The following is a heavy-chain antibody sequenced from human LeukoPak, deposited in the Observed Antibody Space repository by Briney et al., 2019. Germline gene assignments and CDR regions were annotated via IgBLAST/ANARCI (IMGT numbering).Heavy chain of an antibody. V-gene: IGHV4-59*08. D-gene: IGHD5-12*01. Sequence: PSETLSLTCTVSGGSISSYYWSWIRQPPGKGLEWIGYIYYSGSTNYNPSLKSRVTISVDTSKNQFTLKLSSVTAADTAVYYCARGGDSGYDYLDYWGQGTLVTVSS. J-gene: IGHJ4*02. CDR2: IYYSGST. CDR1: GGSISSYY. CDR3: ARGGDSGYDYLDY.